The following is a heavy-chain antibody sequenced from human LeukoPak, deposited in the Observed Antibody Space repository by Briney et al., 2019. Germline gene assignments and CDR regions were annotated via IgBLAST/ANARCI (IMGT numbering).Heavy chain of an antibody. CDR2: IKQDESEK. D-gene: IGHD3-10*01. V-gene: IGHV3-7*01. Sequence: AGGSLRLSCAASGFTFSAFWMSWVRQAPGKGLEWLANIKQDESEKNYVDSVKGRFTISRDNAKNSVYLQMSSLRAEDTAVYYCAKDAHYSQSGTYYYYFDSWGQGTLVTVSS. J-gene: IGHJ4*02. CDR3: AKDAHYSQSGTYYYYFDS. CDR1: GFTFSAFW.